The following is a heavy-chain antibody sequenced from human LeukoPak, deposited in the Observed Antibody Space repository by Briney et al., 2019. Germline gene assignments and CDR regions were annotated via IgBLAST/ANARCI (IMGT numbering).Heavy chain of an antibody. Sequence: SQTLPLTCTVSGGSISSGGYYWSWIRQHPGKGLEWIGYIDYSGDTYYNPSLKSRLTISVDTSKNQFSLKLSSVTAADTAVYYCARVLQSTGGCYSFDYWGQGTLVTASS. CDR1: GGSISSGGYY. J-gene: IGHJ4*02. CDR3: ARVLQSTGGCYSFDY. D-gene: IGHD2-21*02. CDR2: IDYSGDT. V-gene: IGHV4-31*03.